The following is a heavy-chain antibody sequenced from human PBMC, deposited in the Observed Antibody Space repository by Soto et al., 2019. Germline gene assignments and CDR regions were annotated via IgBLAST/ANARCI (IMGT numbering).Heavy chain of an antibody. CDR3: ARGQTNIWYFDH. V-gene: IGHV4-59*02. CDR1: GGSGSGYH. Sequence: QVQLQESGPRLVKPSETLSLTCTVSGGSGSGYHWNWVRQPPGKRLEWIGHIYYSGTTNYNPSLKSRITISIDSSKNQFSLKINSVTAADTAVYYCARGQTNIWYFDHWGQGTLVTVSS. J-gene: IGHJ4*02. CDR2: IYYSGTT.